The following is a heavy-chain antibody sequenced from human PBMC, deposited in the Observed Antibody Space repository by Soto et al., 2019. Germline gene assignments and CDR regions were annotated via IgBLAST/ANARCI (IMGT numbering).Heavy chain of an antibody. CDR1: GFTFSNAW. CDR3: TTDLGLLWFGELIGVDP. J-gene: IGHJ5*02. Sequence: LSLTCAASGFTFSNAWMNWVRQAPGKGLEWVGRIKSKTDGGTTDYAAPVKGRFTISRDDSKNTLYLQMNSLKTEDTAVYYCTTDLGLLWFGELIGVDPWGQGTLVTVSS. D-gene: IGHD3-10*01. CDR2: IKSKTDGGTT. V-gene: IGHV3-15*07.